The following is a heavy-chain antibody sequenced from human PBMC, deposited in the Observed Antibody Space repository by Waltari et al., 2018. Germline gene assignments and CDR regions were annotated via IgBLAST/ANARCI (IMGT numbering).Heavy chain of an antibody. Sequence: QPQLQESGPGLVKPSETLSLTCIVTGGSVTSSTYYWAWIRQPPGNGLEWIGSVFYTGTTYHNPSLESRVTISADTSSDQFSLNLSSVSAADTAVYYCARQRYYNDRSGPRGWRLDYWGQGALVAVSS. CDR3: ARQRYYNDRSGPRGWRLDY. V-gene: IGHV4-39*01. D-gene: IGHD3-22*01. CDR1: GGSVTSSTYY. CDR2: VFYTGTT. J-gene: IGHJ4*02.